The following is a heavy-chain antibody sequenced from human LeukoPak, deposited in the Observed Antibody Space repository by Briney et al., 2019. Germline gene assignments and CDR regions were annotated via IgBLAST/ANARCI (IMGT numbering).Heavy chain of an antibody. D-gene: IGHD5-18*01. V-gene: IGHV4-59*02. CDR3: ATYVRRRGYSYGSHYFYYYMDV. CDR2: IYDSGST. J-gene: IGHJ6*03. CDR1: GGSVNSYY. Sequence: SETLSLTCTVSGGSVNSYYLSWIRQPPGKGLEWIGFIYDSGSTTYNPSLKSRVTISEDTSKNQFSLKLRSVTAADTAVYYCATYVRRRGYSYGSHYFYYYMDVWGKGPTVTVSS.